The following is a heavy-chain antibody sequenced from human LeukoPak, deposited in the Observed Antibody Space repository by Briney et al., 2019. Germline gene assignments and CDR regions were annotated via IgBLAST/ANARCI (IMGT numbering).Heavy chain of an antibody. V-gene: IGHV1-18*01. J-gene: IGHJ4*02. CDR3: ARGTTYYYDSSGYTY. Sequence: ASVKVSYKASGYTFTSYGISWVRQAPGQGLEWMGWISAYNGNTNYAQKLQGRVTMTTDTSTSTAYMELRSLRSDDTAVYYCARGTTYYYDSSGYTYWGQGTLVTVSS. D-gene: IGHD3-22*01. CDR1: GYTFTSYG. CDR2: ISAYNGNT.